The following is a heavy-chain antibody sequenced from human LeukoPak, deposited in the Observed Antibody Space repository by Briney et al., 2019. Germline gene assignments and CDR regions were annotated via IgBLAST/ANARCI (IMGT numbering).Heavy chain of an antibody. CDR3: ARDVTLGNFDY. D-gene: IGHD3-16*01. CDR2: ISSSSSYI. Sequence: GGSLRLSCAASGFTFSSYSMNWVRQAPGKGLEWVLSISSSSSYIYYADSVKGRFTISRDNAKNSLYLQMNSLRAEDTAVYYCARDVTLGNFDYWGQGIPVIVSS. J-gene: IGHJ4*02. CDR1: GFTFSSYS. V-gene: IGHV3-21*01.